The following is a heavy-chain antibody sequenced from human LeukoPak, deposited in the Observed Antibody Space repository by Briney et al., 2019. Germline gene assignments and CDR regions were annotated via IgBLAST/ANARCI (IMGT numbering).Heavy chain of an antibody. Sequence: PSETLSLTCAVYGGSISSYYWSWIRQPPGKGLEWIGYIYYTGSTNYNPSLKSRVTISVDTSKNQFSLKLSSVTAADTAVYHCARVDSSGYDTRGWFDPWGQGTLVTVSS. CDR1: GGSISSYY. V-gene: IGHV4-59*01. D-gene: IGHD5-12*01. CDR2: IYYTGST. J-gene: IGHJ5*02. CDR3: ARVDSSGYDTRGWFDP.